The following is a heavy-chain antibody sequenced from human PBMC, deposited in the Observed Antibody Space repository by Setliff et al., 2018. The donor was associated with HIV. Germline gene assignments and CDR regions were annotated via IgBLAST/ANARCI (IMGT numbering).Heavy chain of an antibody. V-gene: IGHV4-39*01. J-gene: IGHJ4*02. CDR3: VRPSFGIGGGSMFDS. CDR2: ILYGGNT. Sequence: SETLSLTCTVSGGSVSSRGYYWGWIRQPPGKGPEWIANILYGGNTYYNPSLKSRVTLSVGTSKRQFFLNLSSATTADTAMYYCVRPSFGIGGGSMFDSWGQGIVVTVSS. CDR1: GGSVSSRGYY. D-gene: IGHD3-3*01.